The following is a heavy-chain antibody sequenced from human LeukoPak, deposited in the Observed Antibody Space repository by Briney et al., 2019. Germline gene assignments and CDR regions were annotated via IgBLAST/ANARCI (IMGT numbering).Heavy chain of an antibody. CDR2: INPNSGGT. Sequence: ASVKVSCKASGYTFTGSYMHWVRQAPGQGLEWMGWINPNSGGTNYAQKFQGRVTMTRNTSISTAYMELSRLTSDDTAVYFCARETYYSSGNVYNRIDYWGQGTLVTVSS. D-gene: IGHD3-10*01. V-gene: IGHV1-2*02. CDR1: GYTFTGSY. J-gene: IGHJ4*02. CDR3: ARETYYSSGNVYNRIDY.